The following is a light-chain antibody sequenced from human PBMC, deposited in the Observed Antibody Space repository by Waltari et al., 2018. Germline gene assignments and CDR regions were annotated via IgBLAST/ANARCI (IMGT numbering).Light chain of an antibody. Sequence: DIQMTQSPSSLSASVGDRVTITCRASQSISSYLNWYQQKPGKSPKLLIYAAASLKSGVPSMFSGSGSGTDFTLTISSLQPEDFATYYCQQSYSTPWTFGQGTKVEIK. CDR3: QQSYSTPWT. J-gene: IGKJ1*01. CDR1: QSISSY. V-gene: IGKV1-39*01. CDR2: AAA.